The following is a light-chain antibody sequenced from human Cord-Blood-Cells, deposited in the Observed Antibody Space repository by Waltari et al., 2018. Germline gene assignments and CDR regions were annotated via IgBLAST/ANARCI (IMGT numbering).Light chain of an antibody. CDR2: EVS. Sequence: QSALTQPPSASGSPGQSVTISCTGTSSDVGGYNYVSWYQPHPGKAHKLMIYEVSKRPSGVPDRFSGSKSGNTASLTVSGLQAEDEADYYCSSYAGSNNVVFGGGTKLTVL. CDR3: SSYAGSNNVV. J-gene: IGLJ2*01. CDR1: SSDVGGYNY. V-gene: IGLV2-8*01.